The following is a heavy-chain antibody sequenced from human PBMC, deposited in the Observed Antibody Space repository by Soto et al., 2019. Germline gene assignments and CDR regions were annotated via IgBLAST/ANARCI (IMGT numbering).Heavy chain of an antibody. CDR1: GYTFTSYA. Sequence: ASVKVSCKASGYTFTSYAMHWVRQAPGQRLEWMGWINAGNGNTKYSQKFQGRVTITRDTSASTAYMELSSLRSEDTAVYYCARVEDYYDSSGPHIAFDIWGQGTMVTVSS. V-gene: IGHV1-3*01. CDR3: ARVEDYYDSSGPHIAFDI. J-gene: IGHJ3*02. D-gene: IGHD3-22*01. CDR2: INAGNGNT.